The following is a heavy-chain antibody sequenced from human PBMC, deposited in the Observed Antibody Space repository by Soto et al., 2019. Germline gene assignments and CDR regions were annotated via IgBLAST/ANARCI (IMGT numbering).Heavy chain of an antibody. CDR2: IKQDGSEK. D-gene: IGHD2-15*01. V-gene: IGHV3-7*01. CDR3: AREAYCSGGSCYSLGAFDI. CDR1: GFTFSSYW. J-gene: IGHJ3*02. Sequence: GSLRLSCAASGFTFSSYWMSWVRQAPGKGLEWVANIKQDGSEKYYVDSVKGRFTISRDNAKNSLYLQMNSLRAEDTAVYYCAREAYCSGGSCYSLGAFDIWGQGTMVTVSS.